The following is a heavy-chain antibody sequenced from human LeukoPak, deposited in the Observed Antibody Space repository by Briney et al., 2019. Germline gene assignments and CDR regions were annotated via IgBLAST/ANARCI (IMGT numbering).Heavy chain of an antibody. V-gene: IGHV4-4*02. CDR3: ARGPKSSSWGY. CDR2: IYHSGST. Sequence: SGTLSLTCAVSGGSISSSNWWSWVRQPPGKGLEWIGGIYHSGSTNYNPSLKSRITISVDTSKNQFSLKLSSVTAADTAVYYCARGPKSSSWGYWGQGTLVTVSS. CDR1: GGSISSSNW. J-gene: IGHJ4*02. D-gene: IGHD6-6*01.